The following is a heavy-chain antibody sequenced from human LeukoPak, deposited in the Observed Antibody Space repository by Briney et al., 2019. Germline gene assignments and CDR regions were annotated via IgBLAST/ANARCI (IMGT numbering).Heavy chain of an antibody. CDR1: GFIFRTYG. V-gene: IGHV3-23*01. J-gene: IGHJ4*02. D-gene: IGHD3-10*01. CDR2: ISFSGGST. CDR3: AKDYYGSGNYYNGKTFGGAPLDC. Sequence: GGSLRLSCAASGFIFRTYGMSWGRQAPGKGLEWVSGISFSGGSTYYADSVKGRFTISRDNSKNALYLQMNTLRAEDTAVYYCAKDYYGSGNYYNGKTFGGAPLDCWGQGTLVTVSS.